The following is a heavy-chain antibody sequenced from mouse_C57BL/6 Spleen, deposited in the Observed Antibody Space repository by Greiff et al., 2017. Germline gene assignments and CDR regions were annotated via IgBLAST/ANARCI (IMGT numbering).Heavy chain of an antibody. J-gene: IGHJ4*01. CDR1: GYTFTSYW. CDR3: ARRGKGPHAMDY. Sequence: QVQLQQPGAELVKPGASVKLSCKASGYTFTSYWMQWVKQRPGQGLEWIGEIDPSDSYTNCNQKFKGKATLTVDTSSSTAYMQLSSLTSEDSAVYYCARRGKGPHAMDYWGQGTSVTVSS. V-gene: IGHV1-50*01. D-gene: IGHD2-1*01. CDR2: IDPSDSYT.